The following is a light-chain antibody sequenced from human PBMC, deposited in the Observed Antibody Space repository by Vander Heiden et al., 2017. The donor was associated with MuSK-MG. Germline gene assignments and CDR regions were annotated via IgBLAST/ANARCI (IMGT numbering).Light chain of an antibody. CDR1: QGITIY. CDR2: AAS. J-gene: IGKJ3*01. Sequence: DIQMTQSPSSLSASVGDRVTITCRASQGITIYLNWYQQKPGKAPELLIYAASSLQSGVPSRFSGSGSGTDFTLTISRLQPEDFATYYCQQSDSTPFTFGPGTKVDIK. CDR3: QQSDSTPFT. V-gene: IGKV1-39*01.